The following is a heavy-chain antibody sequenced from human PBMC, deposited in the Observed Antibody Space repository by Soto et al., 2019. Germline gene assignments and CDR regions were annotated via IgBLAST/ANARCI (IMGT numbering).Heavy chain of an antibody. V-gene: IGHV4-39*01. J-gene: IGHJ6*03. CDR3: ATGSRSEAYYYYMDV. D-gene: IGHD6-19*01. CDR1: GGSISSSSYY. Sequence: SETLSLTCTVSGGSISSSSYYWGWIRQPPGKGLEWIGSIYYSGSTYYNPSLKSRVTISVDTSKNQFSLKLSSVTAADTAVYYCATGSRSEAYYYYMDVWGKGTTVTVSS. CDR2: IYYSGST.